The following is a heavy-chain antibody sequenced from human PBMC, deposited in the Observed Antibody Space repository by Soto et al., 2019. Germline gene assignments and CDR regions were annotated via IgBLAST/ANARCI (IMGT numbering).Heavy chain of an antibody. CDR2: ISMSGSYK. Sequence: SLRLSWVGSDFSLSGFYMSWVRQAPGKGLEWLSFISMSGSYKTYAASVEGRFTISRDNVKNILYLQMDSLRVEDTAVYYCASRGHCSNGQCHPFDYWGQGTQVTVS. J-gene: IGHJ4*02. D-gene: IGHD2-8*01. CDR3: ASRGHCSNGQCHPFDY. CDR1: DFSLSGFY. V-gene: IGHV3-11*06.